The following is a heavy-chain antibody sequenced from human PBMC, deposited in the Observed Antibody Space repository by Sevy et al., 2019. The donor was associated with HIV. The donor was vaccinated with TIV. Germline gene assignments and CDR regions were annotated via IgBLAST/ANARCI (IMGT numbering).Heavy chain of an antibody. J-gene: IGHJ4*02. V-gene: IGHV3-33*05. D-gene: IGHD2-2*03. CDR2: MSYDGSHK. CDR1: GFAFSNYA. CDR3: MTDGSY. Sequence: GGSLRLSCKASGFAFSNYAMHWVRQAPGKGLEWVAVMSYDGSHKFYTDFVKGRFTISRDNSKSTMYLEMSDLRVGDSAFSYCMTDGSYWGRGTLVTVSS.